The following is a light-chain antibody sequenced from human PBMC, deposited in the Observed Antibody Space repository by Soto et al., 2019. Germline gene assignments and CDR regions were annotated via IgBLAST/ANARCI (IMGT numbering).Light chain of an antibody. CDR3: QQSYSTPVT. Sequence: DIQMTQSPSTLSASFGDRFTITCLASQSISSWLAWYQQKLGRAPRLLIYDASSLESGVPSRFSGSGSGTDFTLTISSLQPEDFATYYCQQSYSTPVTFGQGTRLETK. CDR2: DAS. V-gene: IGKV1-5*01. J-gene: IGKJ5*01. CDR1: QSISSW.